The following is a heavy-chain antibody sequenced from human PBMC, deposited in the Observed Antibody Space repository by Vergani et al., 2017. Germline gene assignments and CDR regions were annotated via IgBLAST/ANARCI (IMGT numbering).Heavy chain of an antibody. CDR3: ASSYYYYDSSGYPYFDY. D-gene: IGHD3-22*01. J-gene: IGHJ4*02. CDR2: IIPIFGTA. V-gene: IGHV1-69*01. CDR1: GGTFSSYA. Sequence: QVQLVQSGAEVKKPGSSVKVSCKASGGTFSSYAISWVRQAPGQGLEWMGGIIPIFGTANYAQKFQGRVTITADESTSTAYMELSSLRSEDTAVYYCASSYYYYDSSGYPYFDYWGQGTTVTVSS.